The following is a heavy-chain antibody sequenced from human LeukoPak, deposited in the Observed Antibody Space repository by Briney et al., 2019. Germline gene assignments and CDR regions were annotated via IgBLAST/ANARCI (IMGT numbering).Heavy chain of an antibody. CDR1: GGSISSYY. V-gene: IGHV4-59*01. Sequence: KPSETLSLTCTVSGGSISSYYWSWIRQPPGKGLEWIGYIYYSGSTNYNPSLKSRVTISVDTSKNQFSLKLSSVTAADTAVYYCARVFTGGRGGSGIYPFDYWGQGTLVTVSS. CDR3: ARVFTGGRGGSGIYPFDY. CDR2: IYYSGST. J-gene: IGHJ4*02. D-gene: IGHD3-10*01.